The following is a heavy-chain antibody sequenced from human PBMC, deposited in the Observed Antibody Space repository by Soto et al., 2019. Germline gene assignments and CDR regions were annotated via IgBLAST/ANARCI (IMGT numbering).Heavy chain of an antibody. V-gene: IGHV1-18*01. CDR3: ASDTSNSFDY. CDR2: ISPYNGKT. Sequence: HVQLVQSGGDLRKPGASVKVSCNTSGYTFNTYFISWIRQAPGQGLEWMGWISPYNGKTNYAEKFQGRVTMTTDTFTRTAYLELWNLRLDDTAVYYCASDTSNSFDYWGQGTLITVSS. CDR1: GYTFNTYF. D-gene: IGHD2-2*01. J-gene: IGHJ4*02.